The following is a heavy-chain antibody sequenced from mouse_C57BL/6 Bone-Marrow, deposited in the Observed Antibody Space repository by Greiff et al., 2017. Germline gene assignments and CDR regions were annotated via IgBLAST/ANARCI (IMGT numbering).Heavy chain of an antibody. CDR2: IWSGGST. J-gene: IGHJ4*01. D-gene: IGHD1-1*01. Sequence: VMLVESGPGLVQPSQSLSITCTVSGFSLTSYGVHWVRQSPGKGLEWLGVIWSGGSTDYSAAFISRLSISKDNSKSQVFFKMNSLQADDTAIYYCAITTVYYAMDYWGQGASVTVSS. CDR3: AITTVYYAMDY. V-gene: IGHV2-2*01. CDR1: GFSLTSYG.